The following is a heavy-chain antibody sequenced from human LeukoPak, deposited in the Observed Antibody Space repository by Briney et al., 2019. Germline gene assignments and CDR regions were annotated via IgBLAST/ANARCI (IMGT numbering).Heavy chain of an antibody. D-gene: IGHD3-22*01. CDR3: TRGYSYDSSGRRIFDY. Sequence: GGSLRLSCAASGFTFSSYWMHWVRQGPGKGLVWVSRIENDGSTTSYAESVKGRFTISRDNAKNALYLQMNSLRAEDTAVYYCTRGYSYDSSGRRIFDYWGQGTLVTVSS. V-gene: IGHV3-74*01. CDR1: GFTFSSYW. J-gene: IGHJ4*02. CDR2: IENDGSTT.